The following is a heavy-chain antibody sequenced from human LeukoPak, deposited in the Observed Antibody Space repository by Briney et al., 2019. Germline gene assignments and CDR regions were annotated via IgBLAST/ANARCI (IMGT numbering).Heavy chain of an antibody. J-gene: IGHJ3*02. Sequence: GGSLTLSCSASGFPFSSYSIDWVRQAPGKGLEWVSFISSGGAYISYADSVKGRFSISRDNAKNSLFLQMSSLRAEDTAVYYCVRACSSSTCGTRGGVYAIDIWGQGTMVTVSS. V-gene: IGHV3-21*01. CDR3: VRACSSSTCGTRGGVYAIDI. CDR2: ISSGGAYI. CDR1: GFPFSSYS. D-gene: IGHD2-2*01.